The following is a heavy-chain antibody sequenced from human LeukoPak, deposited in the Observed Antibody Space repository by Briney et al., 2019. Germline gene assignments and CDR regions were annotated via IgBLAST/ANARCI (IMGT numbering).Heavy chain of an antibody. Sequence: GGSLRLSCAGSGFALKSYSLSWVRQAPGKGLEWVSSISSTSAYIYYADSVKGRFTISRDNVDNVVYLQMNSLGAEDTAVYYCGILQTWGQGTLVTVSS. CDR3: GILQT. J-gene: IGHJ5*02. D-gene: IGHD2/OR15-2a*01. CDR2: ISSTSAYI. CDR1: GFALKSYS. V-gene: IGHV3-21*01.